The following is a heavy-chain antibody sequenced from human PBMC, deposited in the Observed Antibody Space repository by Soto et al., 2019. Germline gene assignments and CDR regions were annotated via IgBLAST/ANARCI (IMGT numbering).Heavy chain of an antibody. CDR3: AGEVGGTGLHF. V-gene: IGHV1-69*12. CDR2: LIPMFGVA. J-gene: IGHJ4*02. CDR1: GGNFKNYG. Sequence: QVQLVQSGAEVKKPGSSVKVSCRTSGGNFKNYGFSWVRQAPGQGLEWMGGLIPMFGVANYGQIFQGRLTMTADESTSTAYMELSSLKSEDTAVYYCAGEVGGTGLHFWGQGTLVTVSS. D-gene: IGHD3-9*01.